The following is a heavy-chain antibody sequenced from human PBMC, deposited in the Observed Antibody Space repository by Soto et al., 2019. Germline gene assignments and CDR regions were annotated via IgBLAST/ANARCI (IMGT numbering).Heavy chain of an antibody. J-gene: IGHJ4*02. CDR2: ISAYNGNT. V-gene: IGHV1-18*01. Sequence: QVQLVQSGAEVKKPGASVKVSCKASGYTFSTYAISWVRQAPGQGLEWMGWISAYNGNTNYAQKFQGRVTMTTDTSRSTAYMELRSLRSADTAVYYCARQKLGQGMGGGTRGNYWGQGTLVTVSS. CDR3: ARQKLGQGMGGGTRGNY. D-gene: IGHD7-27*01. CDR1: GYTFSTYA.